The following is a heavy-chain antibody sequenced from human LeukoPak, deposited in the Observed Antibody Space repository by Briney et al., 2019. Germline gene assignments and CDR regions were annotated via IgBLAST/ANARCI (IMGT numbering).Heavy chain of an antibody. Sequence: PSETPSLTCTVSGGSISSYYWSWIRQPPGKGLEWIGYIYYSGSTNYNPSLKSRVTISVDTSKNQFSLKLSSVTAADTAVYYCARASDFWSGYYLDYWGQGTLVTVSS. J-gene: IGHJ4*02. D-gene: IGHD3-3*01. CDR1: GGSISSYY. V-gene: IGHV4-59*01. CDR2: IYYSGST. CDR3: ARASDFWSGYYLDY.